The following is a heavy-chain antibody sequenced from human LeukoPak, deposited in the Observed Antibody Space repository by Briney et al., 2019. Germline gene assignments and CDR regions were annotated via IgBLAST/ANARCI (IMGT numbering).Heavy chain of an antibody. J-gene: IGHJ6*03. V-gene: IGHV3-48*03. CDR3: ARVGRNYDILTGYYIGYYYYYYMDV. Sequence: GGSLRLSCAASGFTFSSYEMNWVREAPGKGLEWVSYISSSGSTIYYADCVKGRFTISRDNAKNSLYLQMNSLRAEDTAVYYCARVGRNYDILTGYYIGYYYYYYMDVWGKGTTVTISS. CDR2: ISSSGSTI. CDR1: GFTFSSYE. D-gene: IGHD3-9*01.